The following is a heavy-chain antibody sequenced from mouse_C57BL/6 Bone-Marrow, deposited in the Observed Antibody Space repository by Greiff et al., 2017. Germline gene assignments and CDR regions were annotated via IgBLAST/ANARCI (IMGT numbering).Heavy chain of an antibody. D-gene: IGHD2-3*01. Sequence: EVHLVESGGGLVQPGASLKLSCESNEYEFPSHDMPWVRKTPEKRLELVAAINSDGGSTYYPDNMERRFIISRDNTKKTLYLQMSSLRSEDTALYYCARQGYFYAMAYWGQGTSVTVSS. CDR1: EYEFPSHD. CDR3: ARQGYFYAMAY. J-gene: IGHJ4*01. CDR2: INSDGGST. V-gene: IGHV5-2*01.